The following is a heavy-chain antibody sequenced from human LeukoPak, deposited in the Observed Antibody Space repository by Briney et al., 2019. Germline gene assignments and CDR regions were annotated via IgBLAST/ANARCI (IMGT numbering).Heavy chain of an antibody. CDR2: IIPIFGTA. Sequence: SVKVSCKASGGTFSIYAISWVRQAPGQGREWMGGIIPIFGTANYAQKFQGRVTITADESTSTAYMELRSLRYEDTDVFYCARRDYYDSSGYYSAYNWFDPWGQGTLVTVSS. CDR3: ARRDYYDSSGYYSAYNWFDP. D-gene: IGHD3-22*01. V-gene: IGHV1-69*13. CDR1: GGTFSIYA. J-gene: IGHJ5*02.